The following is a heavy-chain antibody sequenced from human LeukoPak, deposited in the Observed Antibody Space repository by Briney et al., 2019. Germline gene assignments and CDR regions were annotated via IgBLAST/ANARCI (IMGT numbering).Heavy chain of an antibody. J-gene: IGHJ4*02. CDR3: ATRGTYYYDNSGYWGFDY. D-gene: IGHD3-22*01. CDR2: ITKSGDQT. V-gene: IGHV3-23*01. CDR1: GITFSNSA. Sequence: PGGSLRLSCVPSGITFSNSALSWVRQAPGKGLEWVSTITKSGDQTYYADSVKGLFTISRDNSKNTLYLQMNSLRAEDTAVYYCATRGTYYYDNSGYWGFDYWGQGTLVTVSS.